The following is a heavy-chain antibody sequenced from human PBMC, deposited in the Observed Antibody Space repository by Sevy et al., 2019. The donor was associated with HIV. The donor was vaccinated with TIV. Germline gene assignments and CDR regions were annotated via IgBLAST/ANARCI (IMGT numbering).Heavy chain of an antibody. CDR3: ARGLAALPGYYYGMDV. D-gene: IGHD6-6*01. J-gene: IGHJ6*02. Sequence: GGSLRLSCAASGFTFSSYGMHWVRQAPGKGLEWVAVILYDGSNKYYADSVKGRFTISRDNSKNTLYLQMNSLRAGDTPVYYCARGLAALPGYYYGMDVWGQGTAVTVSS. CDR2: ILYDGSNK. CDR1: GFTFSSYG. V-gene: IGHV3-30*03.